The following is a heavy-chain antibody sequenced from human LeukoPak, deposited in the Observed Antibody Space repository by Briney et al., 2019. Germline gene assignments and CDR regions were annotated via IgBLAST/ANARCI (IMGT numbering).Heavy chain of an antibody. D-gene: IGHD3-22*01. CDR3: ARDSGVHYYDSSGYYFDY. V-gene: IGHV1-18*01. CDR2: ISVYNGNT. J-gene: IGHJ4*02. CDR1: GYTFTSYG. Sequence: ASVKVSCKASGYTFTSYGISWVRQAPGQGLEWMGWISVYNGNTNYAQKLQGRVTMTTDTSTSTAYMELRSLRSDDTAVYYCARDSGVHYYDSSGYYFDYWGQGTLVTVSS.